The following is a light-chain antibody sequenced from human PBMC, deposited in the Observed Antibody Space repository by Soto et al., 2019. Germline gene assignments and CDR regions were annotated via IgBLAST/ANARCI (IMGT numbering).Light chain of an antibody. CDR2: DVN. V-gene: IGLV2-8*01. CDR1: SSDVGGYNY. Sequence: QSALTQPPSASGSPGQSVAISCSGTSSDVGGYNYVSWYQQHPGKAPKLMIYDVNKRPSGVPDRFSGYKSGNTASLTVSELQAEDEADYSCISYAGSNKPAFGGGTKLPLL. CDR3: ISYAGSNKPA. J-gene: IGLJ2*01.